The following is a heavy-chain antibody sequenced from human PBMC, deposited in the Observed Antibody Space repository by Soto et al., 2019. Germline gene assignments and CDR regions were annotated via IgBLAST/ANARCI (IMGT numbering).Heavy chain of an antibody. D-gene: IGHD2-2*01. Sequence: ASVKVSCKVSGYTLTELSMHWVRQAPGKGLEWMGGFDPEDGETIYAQKFQGRVTMTEDTSTDTAYMELSSLRSEDTAVYYCATGRIVVVPDAMLFDYWGQGTQVTVSS. CDR1: GYTLTELS. CDR3: ATGRIVVVPDAMLFDY. V-gene: IGHV1-24*01. J-gene: IGHJ4*02. CDR2: FDPEDGET.